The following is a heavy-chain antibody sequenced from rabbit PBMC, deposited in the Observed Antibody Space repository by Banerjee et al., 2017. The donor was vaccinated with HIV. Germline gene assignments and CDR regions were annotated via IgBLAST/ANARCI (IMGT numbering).Heavy chain of an antibody. J-gene: IGHJ4*01. D-gene: IGHD4-1*01. Sequence: QEQLEESGGDLVKPEGSLTLTCTASGFSFSSSYWICWVRQAPGKGLEWIGCIDASSSGTTYYASWAKGRFTISKTSSTTVTLQMTSLTAADTATYFCARDLAGVIGWNFNLWGQGTLVTVS. V-gene: IGHV1S45*01. CDR3: ARDLAGVIGWNFNL. CDR2: IDASSSGTT. CDR1: GFSFSSSYW.